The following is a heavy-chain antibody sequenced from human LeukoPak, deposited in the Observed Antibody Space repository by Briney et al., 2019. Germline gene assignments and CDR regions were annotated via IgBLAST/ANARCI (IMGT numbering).Heavy chain of an antibody. V-gene: IGHV1-8*01. CDR3: ARVWCSSTNCLNGWFDP. D-gene: IGHD2-2*01. CDR2: MNPNSGNT. CDR1: GYTFTSYD. J-gene: IGHJ5*02. Sequence: ASVKVSCKASGYTFTSYDINWVRQATGQGLEWMGWMNPNSGNTSYAQKFQGRVTMTRNTSISTAYMELSSMRSEDTAVYYCARVWCSSTNCLNGWFDPWGQGTLVTVSS.